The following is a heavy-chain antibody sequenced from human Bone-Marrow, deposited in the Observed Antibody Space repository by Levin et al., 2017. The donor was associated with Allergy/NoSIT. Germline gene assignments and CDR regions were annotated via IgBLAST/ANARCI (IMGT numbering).Heavy chain of an antibody. CDR2: TRNKAKSYTT. J-gene: IGHJ6*02. CDR3: ARGSSGSDNYYYGLDV. CDR1: GFTFSDHY. Sequence: LSLTCAASGFTFSDHYMDWVRQAPGKGLEWVGRTRNKAKSYTTEYAASVKGRFTISRDDSKNSLYLQMSSLRTEDTAMYYCARGSSGSDNYYYGLDVWGQGTTVTVSS. D-gene: IGHD6-19*01. V-gene: IGHV3-72*01.